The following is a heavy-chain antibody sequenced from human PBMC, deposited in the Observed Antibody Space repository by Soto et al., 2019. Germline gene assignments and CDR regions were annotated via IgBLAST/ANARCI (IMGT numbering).Heavy chain of an antibody. CDR3: AGEAGYCSRTSCSCRAFDL. D-gene: IGHD2-2*01. CDR1: GFTLSSHW. J-gene: IGHJ3*01. CDR2: VNTDGAIT. Sequence: EVELVESGGDLVQPGGSLRLSCAASGFTLSSHWMHWVRQVPGKGLMWVGRVNTDGAITSYADAVKGRFTISKDNANNTVFLVTDGVTTEVTSIYYCAGEAGYCSRTSCSCRAFDLWGQGTMVTVSP. V-gene: IGHV3-74*01.